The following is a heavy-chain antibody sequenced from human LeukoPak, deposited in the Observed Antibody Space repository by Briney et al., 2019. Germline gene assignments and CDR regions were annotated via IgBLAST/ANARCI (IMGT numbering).Heavy chain of an antibody. CDR3: ARSGIVRGVIPHFDY. CDR1: GFTFSSYG. V-gene: IGHV3-23*01. D-gene: IGHD3-10*01. J-gene: IGHJ4*02. Sequence: SGGSLRLSCAASGFTFSSYGMSWVRQAPGKGPEWVSSISDSGGNAYYADSVKGRFTISRDNAKNSLYLQMNSLRAEDTAVYNCARSGIVRGVIPHFDYWGQGTLVTVSS. CDR2: ISDSGGNA.